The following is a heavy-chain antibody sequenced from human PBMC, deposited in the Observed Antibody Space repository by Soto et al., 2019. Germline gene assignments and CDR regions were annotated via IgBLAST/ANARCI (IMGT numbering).Heavy chain of an antibody. J-gene: IGHJ4*02. D-gene: IGHD3-16*01. V-gene: IGHV3-23*01. CDR1: GFTFSNYA. CDR2: ISGSGGRS. CDR3: AKAYFVWSSEQPYYFDY. Sequence: EVQLLDSGGGLVQPGGSLRLSCAASGFTFSNYAMTWVRPGPGKGLEWVAGISGSGGRSYYADSVKGRFTISRDNSKSTLYLQRNRLRAEDTAVYYCAKAYFVWSSEQPYYFDYWGQGTLVTVSS.